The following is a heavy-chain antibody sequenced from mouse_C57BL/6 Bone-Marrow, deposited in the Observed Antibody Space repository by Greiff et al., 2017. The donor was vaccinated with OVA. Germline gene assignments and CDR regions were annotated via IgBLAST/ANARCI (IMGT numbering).Heavy chain of an antibody. CDR3: ARRPYYGSRRDYFDY. V-gene: IGHV1-54*01. CDR2: INPGSGGT. CDR1: GYAFTNYL. Sequence: LEESGAELVRPGTSVKVSCKASGYAFTNYLIEWVKQRPGQGLEWIGVINPGSGGTNYNEKFKGKATLTADKSSSTAYMQLSSLTSEDSAVYFCARRPYYGSRRDYFDYWGQGTTLTVSS. J-gene: IGHJ2*01. D-gene: IGHD1-1*01.